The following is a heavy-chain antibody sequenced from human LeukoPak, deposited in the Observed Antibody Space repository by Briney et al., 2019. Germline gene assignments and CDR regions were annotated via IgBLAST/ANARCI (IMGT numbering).Heavy chain of an antibody. CDR2: IGSSSSYI. Sequence: PGRSLRLSCAASGFTFSKYAMNWVRQAPGKGLEWVSSIGSSSSYIYYADSVKGRFTISRDNAKNSLYLQMNSLRAEDTAVYYCAREDGAAVAGSWYFDLWGRGTLVTVSS. CDR3: AREDGAAVAGSWYFDL. CDR1: GFTFSKYA. D-gene: IGHD6-19*01. J-gene: IGHJ2*01. V-gene: IGHV3-21*01.